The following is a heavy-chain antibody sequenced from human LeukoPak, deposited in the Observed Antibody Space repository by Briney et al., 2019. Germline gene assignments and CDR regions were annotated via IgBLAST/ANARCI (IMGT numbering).Heavy chain of an antibody. V-gene: IGHV4-30-2*01. CDR3: ARDSAYYYDSSGYLFL. J-gene: IGHJ4*02. CDR2: IYHSGST. D-gene: IGHD3-22*01. Sequence: SETLSLTCTVSGGSISSGGYYWSWIRQPPGKGLEWIGYIYHSGSTYYNPSLKSRVTISVDRSKNQFSLKLSSVTAADTAVYYCARDSAYYYDSSGYLFLWGQGTLVTVSS. CDR1: GGSISSGGYY.